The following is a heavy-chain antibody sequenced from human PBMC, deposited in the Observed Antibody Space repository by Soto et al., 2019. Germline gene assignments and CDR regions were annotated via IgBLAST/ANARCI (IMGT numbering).Heavy chain of an antibody. CDR1: GGSISSSHW. J-gene: IGHJ3*01. Sequence: QVQLQESGPGLVKPSGTLSLTCAVSGGSISSSHWWTWVRQSPGKGLEYIGEISHSGTSNSNPSRRSRVTLSVDRSKNHCSLTLTSVTAADTAVYYCARVVLSITRGAFDAWGQVTPVIVSS. D-gene: IGHD1-20*01. V-gene: IGHV4-4*02. CDR3: ARVVLSITRGAFDA. CDR2: ISHSGTS.